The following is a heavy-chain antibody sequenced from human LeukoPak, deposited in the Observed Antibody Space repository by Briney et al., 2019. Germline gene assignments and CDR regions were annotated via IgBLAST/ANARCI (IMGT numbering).Heavy chain of an antibody. Sequence: GGSLRLSCAASGFTFSSYWMHWVRQAPGKGPVWVSRISSDGSSTTYADSVKGRSTISRDNAKNTLYLQMNSLRAEDTAVYYCARGYSGSYRVDYWGQGTLVTVSS. J-gene: IGHJ4*02. CDR2: ISSDGSST. CDR1: GFTFSSYW. D-gene: IGHD1-26*01. V-gene: IGHV3-74*01. CDR3: ARGYSGSYRVDY.